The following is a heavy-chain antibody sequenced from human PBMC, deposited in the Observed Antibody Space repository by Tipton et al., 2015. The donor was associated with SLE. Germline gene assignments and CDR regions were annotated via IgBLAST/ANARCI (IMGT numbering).Heavy chain of an antibody. V-gene: IGHV4-34*01. CDR1: GGAFNAFD. J-gene: IGHJ3*01. Sequence: TLSLTCDFYGGAFNAFDYHWIRQPPGKGLEWIGKINSFGSTNYSPSLKSRVTMSVDTSKNQFSLRLTSVTAADTAVYYCAKSPDAFDVWGQGTMVTASS. CDR2: INSFGST. CDR3: AKSPDAFDV.